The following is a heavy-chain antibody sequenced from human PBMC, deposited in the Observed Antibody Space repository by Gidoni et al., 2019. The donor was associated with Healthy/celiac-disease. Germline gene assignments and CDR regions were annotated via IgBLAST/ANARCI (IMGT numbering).Heavy chain of an antibody. J-gene: IGHJ6*02. CDR3: ARVSSSWSLGYYGMDV. CDR2: IYYSGST. CDR1: GGSLSSYY. V-gene: IGHV4-59*01. Sequence: QVQLQESGPGLVTPSETLSLTCTVSGGSLSSYYWSWIRQPPGKGLEWIGYIYYSGSTNYNPSLKSRVTISVDTSKNQFSLKLSSVTAADTAVYYCARVSSSWSLGYYGMDVWGQGTTVTVSS. D-gene: IGHD6-13*01.